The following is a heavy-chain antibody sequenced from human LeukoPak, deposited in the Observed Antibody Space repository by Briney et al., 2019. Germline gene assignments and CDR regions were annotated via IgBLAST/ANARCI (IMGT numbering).Heavy chain of an antibody. CDR3: ARIQSGGYGYYFDY. Sequence: SETLSLTCTVSGGSISSSSYYWGWIRQPPGKGLEWIGSIYYSGSTYYNPSLKSRVTISVDTSKNQFSLKLSSVTAADTAVYYCARIQSGGYGYYFDYWGQGTLVTVSS. CDR1: GGSISSSSYY. J-gene: IGHJ4*02. V-gene: IGHV4-39*07. D-gene: IGHD1-26*01. CDR2: IYYSGST.